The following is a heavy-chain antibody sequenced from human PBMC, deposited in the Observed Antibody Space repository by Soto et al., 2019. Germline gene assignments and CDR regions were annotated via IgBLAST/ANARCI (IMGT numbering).Heavy chain of an antibody. J-gene: IGHJ3*02. CDR3: ARDLHRGWELLLYVKDAFDI. CDR1: GYTFTSYG. D-gene: IGHD1-26*01. Sequence: QVQLVQSGAEVKKPGASVKVSCKASGYTFTSYGISWVRQAPGQGLEWVGWISAYNGNTNYAQKLQGRVTMTTDTSTSTAYMELRSLRSDDTAVYYCARDLHRGWELLLYVKDAFDIWGQGTMVTVSS. CDR2: ISAYNGNT. V-gene: IGHV1-18*01.